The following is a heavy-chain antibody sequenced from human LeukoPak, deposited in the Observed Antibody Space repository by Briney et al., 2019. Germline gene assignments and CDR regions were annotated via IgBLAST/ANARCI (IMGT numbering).Heavy chain of an antibody. V-gene: IGHV1-69*13. D-gene: IGHD5-12*01. Sequence: SVKVSCTASGGTFHSYTINWVRQAPGQGLEWMGGIIPIFATTNYAQKFQGRVTITADESTSTAYMELSSLSSEDTAVYYCASGTVASMDIWGQGTMVTVSS. CDR1: GGTFHSYT. CDR2: IIPIFATT. CDR3: ASGTVASMDI. J-gene: IGHJ3*02.